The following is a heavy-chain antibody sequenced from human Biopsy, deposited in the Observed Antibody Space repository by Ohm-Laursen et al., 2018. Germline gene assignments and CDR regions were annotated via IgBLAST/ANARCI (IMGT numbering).Heavy chain of an antibody. Sequence: SVKVSCRASGATFTNYAINWLRQAPGQWLGWMGGINTMFGTVKYAQRFPGRVTITADKSTSTADMELSSLRSDDTAVCYCARSFGVVINFEHNWFVPWGQGTLVTVSS. J-gene: IGHJ5*02. CDR2: INTMFGTV. V-gene: IGHV1-69*06. D-gene: IGHD3-3*01. CDR1: GATFTNYA. CDR3: ARSFGVVINFEHNWFVP.